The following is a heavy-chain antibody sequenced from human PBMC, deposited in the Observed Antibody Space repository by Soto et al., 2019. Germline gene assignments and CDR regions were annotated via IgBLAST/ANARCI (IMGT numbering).Heavy chain of an antibody. D-gene: IGHD5-18*01. J-gene: IGHJ4*02. CDR2: IKKDGSEK. V-gene: IGHV3-7*03. CDR1: GISTSSYW. Sequence: LGGSLSLSCAASGISTSSYWMGWVRQAPGRGPEWVASIKKDGSEKYYMDSLKGRFTISRDNALNSLYLQMNSLRAEDTAVYFCVTGYHSDYWGQGTLVTVSS. CDR3: VTGYHSDY.